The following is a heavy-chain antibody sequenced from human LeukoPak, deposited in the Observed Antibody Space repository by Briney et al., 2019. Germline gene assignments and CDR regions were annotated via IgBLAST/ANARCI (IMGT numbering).Heavy chain of an antibody. J-gene: IGHJ4*02. CDR2: INPSGGST. CDR3: ARQSTTVTHIDY. V-gene: IGHV1-46*01. CDR1: GYTFTSYY. Sequence: ASVKVSCKAFGYTFTSYYMHWVRQAPGQGLEWMGIINPSGGSTSYAQKFQGRVTMTRDMSTSTVYMELSSLRSEDTAVYYCARQSTTVTHIDYWGQGTLVTVSS. D-gene: IGHD4-17*01.